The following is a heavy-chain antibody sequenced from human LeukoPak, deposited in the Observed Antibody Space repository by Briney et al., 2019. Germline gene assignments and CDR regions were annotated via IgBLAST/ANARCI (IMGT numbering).Heavy chain of an antibody. V-gene: IGHV4-59*11. J-gene: IGHJ6*04. D-gene: IGHD3-22*01. Sequence: SETLSLTCTVSDGSMRSHYWSWIRQPPGKGLEWIGYIYYSGSTNYNPALKSRVTISVDTSTNQFSLKLNSVIAADTAIYYCARYFYYDSSTYYAYMDVWGKGTTVTVSS. CDR3: ARYFYYDSSTYYAYMDV. CDR1: DGSMRSHY. CDR2: IYYSGST.